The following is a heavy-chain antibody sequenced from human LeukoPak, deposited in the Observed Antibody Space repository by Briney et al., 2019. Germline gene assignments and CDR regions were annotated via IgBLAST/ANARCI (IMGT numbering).Heavy chain of an antibody. CDR2: ISSSGNSI. Sequence: GGSLRLSCAASGFTFSDYYMSWIRQAPGKGLEWVSYISSSGNSIYYADSVKGRFTISRDNAKNSLYLQMNSLRAEETAVYYCARDRRAVTGGFDYWGQGTLVTVFS. CDR3: ARDRRAVTGGFDY. D-gene: IGHD6-19*01. V-gene: IGHV3-11*01. J-gene: IGHJ4*02. CDR1: GFTFSDYY.